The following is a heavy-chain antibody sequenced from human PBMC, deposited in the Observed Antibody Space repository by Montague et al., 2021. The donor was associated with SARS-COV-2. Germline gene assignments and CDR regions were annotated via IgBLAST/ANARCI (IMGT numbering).Heavy chain of an antibody. Sequence: SETLSLTSTVSGGSIRSYYWSWIRQPPGKGLEWIGEIYSSGSTNYNPSLKSRVTISMDTSKSQFSLKLTSVTAADTAVYYCARHTRGWQPFDFWGQGTLVTVSS. CDR1: GGSIRSYY. J-gene: IGHJ4*02. CDR3: ARHTRGWQPFDF. V-gene: IGHV4-59*01. CDR2: IYSSGST. D-gene: IGHD6-19*01.